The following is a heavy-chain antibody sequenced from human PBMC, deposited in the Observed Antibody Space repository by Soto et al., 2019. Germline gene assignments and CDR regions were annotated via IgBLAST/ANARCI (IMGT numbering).Heavy chain of an antibody. CDR2: IYYSGST. J-gene: IGHJ5*02. CDR1: GGSISSYY. CDR3: ARLRYYYGSRGFDP. D-gene: IGHD3-10*01. V-gene: IGHV4-59*08. Sequence: PSETLSLTCTVSGGSISSYYWSWIRQPPGKGLEWIGYIYYSGSTNYNPSLKSRVTISVDTSKNQFSLKLSSVTAADTAVYYCARLRYYYGSRGFDPWAQGTLVTVSS.